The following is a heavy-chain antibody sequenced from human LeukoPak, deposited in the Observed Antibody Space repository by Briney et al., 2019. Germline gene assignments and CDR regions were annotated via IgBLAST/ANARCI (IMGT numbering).Heavy chain of an antibody. CDR2: ISNNGDTI. Sequence: GGSLRLSCAASGFTFRDYYMHWVRQAPGKGLEWISYISNNGDTIYYADSVKGRFTISRDNAKNSLFLQMNSLSAEDTAVYYCARVPQAWEVPLDSWGQGTLVTVSS. V-gene: IGHV3-11*01. CDR1: GFTFRDYY. CDR3: ARVPQAWEVPLDS. D-gene: IGHD2-2*01. J-gene: IGHJ4*02.